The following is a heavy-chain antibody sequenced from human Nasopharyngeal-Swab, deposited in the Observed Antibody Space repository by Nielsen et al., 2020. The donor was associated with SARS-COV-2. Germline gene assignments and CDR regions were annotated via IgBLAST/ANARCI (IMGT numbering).Heavy chain of an antibody. CDR2: ISYDGSNK. Sequence: VCQAPGKGLDWVAIISYDGSNKYYADSVKGRFTISRDNSKNTLYLQMNSLGTEDTAVYYCARDMGSYCGGDCSSPFDYWGQGTLVTVSS. CDR3: ARDMGSYCGGDCSSPFDY. J-gene: IGHJ4*02. D-gene: IGHD2-21*02. V-gene: IGHV3-30*03.